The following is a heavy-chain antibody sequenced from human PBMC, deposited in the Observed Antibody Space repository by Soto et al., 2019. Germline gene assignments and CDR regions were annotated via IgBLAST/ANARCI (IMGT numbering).Heavy chain of an antibody. CDR1: GFTFSSYA. D-gene: IGHD1-7*01. J-gene: IGHJ4*02. Sequence: PGGSLRLSCAASGFTFSSYAMHWVRQAPGKGLEWVAVISYDGSNKYYADPVKGRFTISRDNSKNTLSLHLNTLKPEDTAVYHCAKDRVGGTFYTPLGFWGQGTLVTVSS. CDR3: AKDRVGGTFYTPLGF. V-gene: IGHV3-30-3*01. CDR2: ISYDGSNK.